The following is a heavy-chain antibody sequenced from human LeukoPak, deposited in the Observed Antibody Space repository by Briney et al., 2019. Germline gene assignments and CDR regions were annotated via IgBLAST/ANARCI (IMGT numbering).Heavy chain of an antibody. Sequence: PSETLSLTCTVSGGSISSYYWGWIRQPPGKGLEWIGSISHSGSGYYRPSLKSRVIISLDTSKNQFSLKLSSVTAADTAVYYCARRSARGLLNNDYWGQGTLVTVSS. CDR3: ARRSARGLLNNDY. V-gene: IGHV4-38-2*02. D-gene: IGHD1/OR15-1a*01. J-gene: IGHJ4*02. CDR1: GGSISSYY. CDR2: ISHSGSG.